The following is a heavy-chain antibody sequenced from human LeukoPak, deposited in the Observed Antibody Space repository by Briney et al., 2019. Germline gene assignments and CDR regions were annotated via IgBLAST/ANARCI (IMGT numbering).Heavy chain of an antibody. CDR1: GGTFSSYA. V-gene: IGHV1-2*02. D-gene: IGHD3-10*01. J-gene: IGHJ4*02. CDR3: ARVGALLWFGELFDY. CDR2: INPNSGGT. Sequence: ASVKVSCKASGGTFSSYAISWVRQAPGQGLEWMGWINPNSGGTNYAQKFQGRVTMTRDTSISTAYMELSRLRSDDTAVYYCARVGALLWFGELFDYWGQGTLVTVSS.